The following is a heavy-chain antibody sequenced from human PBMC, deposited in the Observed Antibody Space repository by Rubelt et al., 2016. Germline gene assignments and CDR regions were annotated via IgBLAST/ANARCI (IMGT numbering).Heavy chain of an antibody. Sequence: EVQLVESGGGLVQPGGSLRLSCAASGFSFNIYEMNWVRQAPGKGLEWVSYINASGGARYYADAVKGRFTVSRDNAKNLLYLQMNNVTDDDTALYYCVRDEYGVGGDPWGQGTLVTVSS. D-gene: IGHD2/OR15-2a*01. J-gene: IGHJ5*02. V-gene: IGHV3-48*03. CDR3: VRDEYGVGGDP. CDR2: INASGGAR. CDR1: GFSFNIYE.